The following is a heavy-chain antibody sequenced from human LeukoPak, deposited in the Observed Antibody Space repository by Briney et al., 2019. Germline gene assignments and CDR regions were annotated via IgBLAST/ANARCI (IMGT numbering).Heavy chain of an antibody. J-gene: IGHJ6*03. CDR3: AKSRYDSSGSRNRIRQFYYYYYMDV. CDR1: GGSISSYY. Sequence: PSETQSLTCTVSGGSISSYYWSWIRQPPGKGLEWIGEINHGGNTNYNPSLKSRVTISVDTSKNQFSLRLSSVTAADTAVYYCAKSRYDSSGSRNRIRQFYYYYYMDVWGKGATVTVSS. CDR2: INHGGNT. D-gene: IGHD3-22*01. V-gene: IGHV4-34*01.